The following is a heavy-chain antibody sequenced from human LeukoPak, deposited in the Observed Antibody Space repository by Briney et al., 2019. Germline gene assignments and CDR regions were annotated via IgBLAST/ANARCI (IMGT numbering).Heavy chain of an antibody. J-gene: IGHJ4*02. V-gene: IGHV3-49*03. Sequence: QPGGSLRLSCAASGFTFSDYYMSWIRQAPGKGLEWVGFIRSKGYGGTTEYAASVKGRFTISRDDSKSIAYLQMNSLKTEDTAVYFCTRGGYSFGHLGLDYWGQGTLVTVSS. D-gene: IGHD5-18*01. CDR3: TRGGYSFGHLGLDY. CDR2: IRSKGYGGTT. CDR1: GFTFSDYY.